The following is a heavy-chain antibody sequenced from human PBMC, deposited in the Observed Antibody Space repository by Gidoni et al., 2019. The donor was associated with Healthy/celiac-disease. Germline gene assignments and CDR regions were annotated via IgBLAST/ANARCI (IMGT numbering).Heavy chain of an antibody. Sequence: QVQLVESGGGVVQPGKSLRLSCAASGFTFDLYAMHWVRQTPGKGLEWVAFISNDGTNEYYADSVKGRFTISRDNSKNTLFLQLNSLRAEDTAVYYCAKDNRGNFYGWGSYYKDYWGQGILVTVSS. V-gene: IGHV3-30*18. CDR3: AKDNRGNFYGWGSYYKDY. CDR2: ISNDGTNE. D-gene: IGHD3-10*01. J-gene: IGHJ4*02. CDR1: GFTFDLYA.